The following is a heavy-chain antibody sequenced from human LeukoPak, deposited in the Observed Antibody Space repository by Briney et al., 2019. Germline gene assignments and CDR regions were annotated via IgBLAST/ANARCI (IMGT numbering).Heavy chain of an antibody. D-gene: IGHD6-19*01. Sequence: PGGSLRLSCAASGFTLSSYAMSWVRQAPGKGLEWVSAISGSGGSTYYADSGKGRFTISRDNSKNTLYLQMNSLRAEDTAIYYCAKSGSGWRANWFDPWGQGTLVTVSS. CDR1: GFTLSSYA. V-gene: IGHV3-23*01. J-gene: IGHJ5*02. CDR3: AKSGSGWRANWFDP. CDR2: ISGSGGST.